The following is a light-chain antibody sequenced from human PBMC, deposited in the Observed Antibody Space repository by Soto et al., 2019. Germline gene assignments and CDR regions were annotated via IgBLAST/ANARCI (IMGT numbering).Light chain of an antibody. CDR3: MLTIQFPLFS. V-gene: IGKV2D-29*01. Sequence: DILLTQTPLSLSVTPGQPASISCKSSQSLLHSDGKTYLYWYRQKPGQPPHLLIYEVAKRFSGVPDTFSGGRSETDCTRKISRVEDEDVGVYYCMLTIQFPLFSVGPGTRVDIK. CDR1: QSLLHSDGKTY. CDR2: EVA. J-gene: IGKJ3*01.